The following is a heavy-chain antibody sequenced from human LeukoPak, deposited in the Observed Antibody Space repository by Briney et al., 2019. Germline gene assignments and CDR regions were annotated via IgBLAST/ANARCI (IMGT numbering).Heavy chain of an antibody. CDR3: ARRRCSGGSCYPNSNWFDP. CDR1: GYTFTGYY. CDR2: INPNSGGT. V-gene: IGHV1-2*02. J-gene: IGHJ5*02. D-gene: IGHD2-15*01. Sequence: GASVKVSCKPSGYTFTGYYMHWVRQAPGQGVEWMGWINPNSGGTNYAQKFQGRVTMTRDTSISTAYMELSRLRSDDTAVYYCARRRCSGGSCYPNSNWFDPWGQGTLVTVSS.